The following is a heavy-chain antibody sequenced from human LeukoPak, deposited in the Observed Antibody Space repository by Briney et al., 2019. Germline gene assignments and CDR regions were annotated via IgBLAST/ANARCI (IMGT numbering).Heavy chain of an antibody. J-gene: IGHJ4*02. V-gene: IGHV3-23*01. CDR3: AKDPRRYSSSGGYFDY. CDR2: IGGSGGAI. Sequence: PGRSLRLSCGPSGVTFSRYAMSWVRHAPGKGLQWGSEIGGSGGAIYYADSVKGRFTISRDNSKNTLYLQMNSLRAEDTAVYYCAKDPRRYSSSGGYFDYWGQGTLVTVSS. CDR1: GVTFSRYA. D-gene: IGHD6-13*01.